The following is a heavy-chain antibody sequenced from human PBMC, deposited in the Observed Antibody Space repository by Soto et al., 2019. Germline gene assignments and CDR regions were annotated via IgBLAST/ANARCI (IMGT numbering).Heavy chain of an antibody. CDR1: GGTFSSYA. D-gene: IGHD2-2*01. V-gene: IGHV1-69*13. CDR3: ATWPRGYCSSTSCYSGANWFDP. J-gene: IGHJ5*02. CDR2: IIPIFGTA. Sequence: SVKVSCKASGGTFSSYAISWVRQAPGQGLEWMGGIIPIFGTANYAQKFQGRVTITADESTSTAYMELSSLRSEDTAVYYCATWPRGYCSSTSCYSGANWFDPWGQGTLVTV.